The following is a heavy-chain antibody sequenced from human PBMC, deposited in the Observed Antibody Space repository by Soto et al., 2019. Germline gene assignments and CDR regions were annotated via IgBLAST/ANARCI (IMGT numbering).Heavy chain of an antibody. V-gene: IGHV4-61*08. CDR1: DGSVSSYGYY. CDR2: IAYNGGT. CDR3: TRGGHFYEYMI. D-gene: IGHD3-3*02. Sequence: QVQLQESGPGLVKPSETLSLTCTVSDGSVSSYGYYWTWVRQAPGKGLEWIGYIAYNGGTSYNPPLRSRVTISVDTSKSQFSLDLSFATAADTAPYYCTRGGHFYEYMIWGQGTLVTVSS. J-gene: IGHJ4*02.